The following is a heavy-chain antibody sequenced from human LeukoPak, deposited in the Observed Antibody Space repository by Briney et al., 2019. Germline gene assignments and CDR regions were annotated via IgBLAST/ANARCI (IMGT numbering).Heavy chain of an antibody. Sequence: ASVKVSCKASGYTFTSYGISWVRQAPGQGLEWMGWISAYNGNTNYAQKLQGRVTMTTDTSTSTAYMELRSLRSDGTAVYYCARGYYDILTGYYTSYYFDYWGQGTLVTVSS. V-gene: IGHV1-18*01. J-gene: IGHJ4*02. D-gene: IGHD3-9*01. CDR2: ISAYNGNT. CDR1: GYTFTSYG. CDR3: ARGYYDILTGYYTSYYFDY.